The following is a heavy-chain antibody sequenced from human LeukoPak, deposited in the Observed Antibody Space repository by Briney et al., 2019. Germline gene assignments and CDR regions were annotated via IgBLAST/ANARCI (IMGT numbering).Heavy chain of an antibody. CDR3: ARGAVGGGYFDY. CDR1: GFTFSSYS. D-gene: IGHD1-26*01. J-gene: IGHJ4*02. V-gene: IGHV3-53*01. Sequence: GGSLRLSCAASGFTFSSYSMNWVRQAPGKGLEWVSVLHSGGDTYYADSVKGRFSISRDNSQNTLYLQMNNVRAEDTAVYYCARGAVGGGYFDYWGQGVLVTVSS. CDR2: LHSGGDT.